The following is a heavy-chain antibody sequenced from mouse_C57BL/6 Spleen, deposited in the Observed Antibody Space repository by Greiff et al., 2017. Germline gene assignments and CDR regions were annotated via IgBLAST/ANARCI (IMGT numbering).Heavy chain of an antibody. V-gene: IGHV5-6*02. Sequence: DVMLQQSGADLVKPGASLKLSCAASGYTFSSYCMSWVRQTPDKGLEWVGAISSGGSYTYYPDNVKGRSTITRDNANNTPYMQISSLTSEDSAVYYCASQGGYERDYDFGDRGTGPTVSA. J-gene: IGHJ2*03. D-gene: IGHD2-2*01. CDR1: GYTFSSYC. CDR3: ASQGGYERDYDF. CDR2: ISSGGSYT.